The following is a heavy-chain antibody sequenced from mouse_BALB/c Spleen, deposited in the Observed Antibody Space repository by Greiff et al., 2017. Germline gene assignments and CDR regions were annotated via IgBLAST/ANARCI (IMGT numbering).Heavy chain of an antibody. CDR3: ARRGYYYAMDY. CDR1: GYTFTDYW. V-gene: IGHV1-69*01. J-gene: IGHJ4*01. CDR2: IDTSDSYT. Sequence: QVQLQQPGAELVMPGASVKMSCKASGYTFTDYWMHWVKQRPGQGLEWIGAIDTSDSYTSYNQKFKGKATLTVDESSSTAYMQLSSLTSEDSAVYYCARRGYYYAMDYWGQGTSVTVSS. D-gene: IGHD3-1*01.